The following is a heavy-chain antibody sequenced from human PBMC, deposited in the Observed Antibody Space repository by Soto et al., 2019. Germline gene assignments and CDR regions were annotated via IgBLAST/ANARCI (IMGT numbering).Heavy chain of an antibody. Sequence: PGGSLRLSCAGSGFPFSTYEMNWVRQAPGKGLEWIAHITGTSSYYRDSVKGRFIISRDNAQNALYLQMNSLRVEDTAIYYCARDANLVRGVPFDYWGQGILVTVSS. D-gene: IGHD3-10*01. CDR2: ITGTSS. J-gene: IGHJ4*02. CDR1: GFPFSTYE. CDR3: ARDANLVRGVPFDY. V-gene: IGHV3-48*03.